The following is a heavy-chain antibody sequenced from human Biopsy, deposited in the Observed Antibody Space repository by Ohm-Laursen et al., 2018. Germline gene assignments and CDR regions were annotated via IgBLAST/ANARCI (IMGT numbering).Heavy chain of an antibody. CDR1: GFTFSNYG. CDR3: AKDRWERNLHYGGGVDL. V-gene: IGHV3-30*18. CDR2: ISYGGNDE. J-gene: IGHJ6*02. D-gene: IGHD4-17*01. Sequence: SLRLSCAASGFTFSNYGMHWVRQAPGKGLEWVALISYGGNDEYYADSVEGRFTISRDNSKNTVLLQMNSLRAEDTALYYCAKDRWERNLHYGGGVDLWDQGTTVTVSS.